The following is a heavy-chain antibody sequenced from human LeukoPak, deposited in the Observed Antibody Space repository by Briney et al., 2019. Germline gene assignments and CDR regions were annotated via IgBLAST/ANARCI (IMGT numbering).Heavy chain of an antibody. CDR1: GYTFTSYG. Sequence: GASVKVSCKASGYTFTSYGISWVRQAPGQGLEWMGWTSVYNSKTNYAQKFQGRVTMTRDTPTSTVYMELSSLRSEDTAVYYCASLAGTVLDDAFDIWDQGTMVTVSS. V-gene: IGHV1-18*01. CDR2: TSVYNSKT. CDR3: ASLAGTVLDDAFDI. J-gene: IGHJ3*02. D-gene: IGHD6-19*01.